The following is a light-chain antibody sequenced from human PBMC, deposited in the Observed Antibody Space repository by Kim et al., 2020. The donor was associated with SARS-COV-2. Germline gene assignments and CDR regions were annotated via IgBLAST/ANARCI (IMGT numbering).Light chain of an antibody. Sequence: SPRERATLSCRASPSVSSSYLVWDQHKPGQAPRLLIYGASTRATGIPDRFSGSGSGTDFTLTISRLEPEDFAVYYCQQYGSSSWTFGQGTKVDIK. V-gene: IGKV3-20*01. J-gene: IGKJ1*01. CDR2: GAS. CDR3: QQYGSSSWT. CDR1: PSVSSSY.